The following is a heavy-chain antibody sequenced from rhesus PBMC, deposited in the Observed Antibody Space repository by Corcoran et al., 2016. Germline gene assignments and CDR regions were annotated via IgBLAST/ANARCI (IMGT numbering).Heavy chain of an antibody. Sequence: QVQLQESGPGLVKPSETLSLTCAVSGGSVSRSTCWSLLRQRPGHGLEWIGYTSGRSGTNYYNPSLKSRVTMSTDTSKNQFALKLSSVTAADTAGYYCARVPTYGTGSGCYDYWGQGVLVTVSS. J-gene: IGHJ4*01. CDR1: GGSVSRSTC. CDR3: ARVPTYGTGSGCYDY. D-gene: IGHD2-21*01. V-gene: IGHV4-65*01. CDR2: TSGRSGTN.